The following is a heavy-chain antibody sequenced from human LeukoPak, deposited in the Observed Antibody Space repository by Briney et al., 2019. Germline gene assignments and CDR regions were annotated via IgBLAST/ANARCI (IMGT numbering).Heavy chain of an antibody. CDR3: AGEVGGGNAFDY. Sequence: SETLSLTCTVSGGSISSYYWSWIRQPPGKGLEWIGYIYYSGSTNYNPSLKSRVTISVDTSKNQFSLKLSSVTAADTAVYYCAGEVGGGNAFDYWGQGTLVTVSS. V-gene: IGHV4-59*01. J-gene: IGHJ4*02. CDR2: IYYSGST. D-gene: IGHD4-23*01. CDR1: GGSISSYY.